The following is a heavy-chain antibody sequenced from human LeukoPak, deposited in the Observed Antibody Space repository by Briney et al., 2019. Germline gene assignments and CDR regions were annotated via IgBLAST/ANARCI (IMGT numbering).Heavy chain of an antibody. V-gene: IGHV4-39*01. CDR1: GDSISSSTYY. D-gene: IGHD2-2*01. CDR3: ASPTSGGHFFDY. J-gene: IGHJ4*02. Sequence: PSETLSLTCTVSGDSISSSTYYWAWIRQPPGKGLEWIGSIYSSGSTYYNPSLKGRVTIPVDPSKNQFSLRLSSVTAADTAVFYCASPTSGGHFFDYWGQGSLVTVSP. CDR2: IYSSGST.